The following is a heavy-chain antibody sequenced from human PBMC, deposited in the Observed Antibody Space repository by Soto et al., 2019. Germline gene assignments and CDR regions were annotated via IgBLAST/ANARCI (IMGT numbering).Heavy chain of an antibody. V-gene: IGHV3-15*01. D-gene: IGHD5-18*01. Sequence: EVQLVESGGGLVKVGGSLRLSCAVSGFTFTNAWMSWVRQAPGKGLEWVGRIKSKTDGGTTDYAAPVKGRFTISRDDSKNTLYLPMNSLKTEDTAVYYCTTGGRGYSYRRDYWGQGTLVTVSS. CDR3: TTGGRGYSYRRDY. CDR2: IKSKTDGGTT. J-gene: IGHJ4*02. CDR1: GFTFTNAW.